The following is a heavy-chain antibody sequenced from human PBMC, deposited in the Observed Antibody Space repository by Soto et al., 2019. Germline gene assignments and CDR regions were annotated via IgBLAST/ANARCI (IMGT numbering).Heavy chain of an antibody. CDR3: ARNLGGSHYDYGMAV. Sequence: QVQLVQSGAEVKKPGSSVKVSCKASGGTFSSYAISWVRQAPGQGLEWMGGIIPIFGTADYEQKFQGRVTITADDFPSTASMELSSLRSEGAAVYYFARNLGGSHYDYGMAVWGQGTTVTVSS. D-gene: IGHD3-16*01. V-gene: IGHV1-69*12. J-gene: IGHJ6*02. CDR2: IIPIFGTA. CDR1: GGTFSSYA.